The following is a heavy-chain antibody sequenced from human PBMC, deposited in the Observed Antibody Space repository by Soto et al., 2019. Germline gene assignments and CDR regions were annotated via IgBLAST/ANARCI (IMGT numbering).Heavy chain of an antibody. CDR1: GGSISSYY. D-gene: IGHD2-15*01. CDR2: IYYSGST. J-gene: IGHJ4*02. V-gene: IGHV4-59*01. Sequence: PSETLSLTCTVSGGSISSYYWSWIRQPPGEGLEWIGYIYYSGSTNYNPSLKSRVTISVDTSKNQFSLKLSSVTAADTAVYYCARWYCSGGSCYKVGLFDYWGQGTLVTVSS. CDR3: ARWYCSGGSCYKVGLFDY.